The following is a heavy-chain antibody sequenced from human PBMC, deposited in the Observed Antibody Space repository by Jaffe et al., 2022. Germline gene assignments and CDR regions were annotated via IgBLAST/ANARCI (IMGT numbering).Heavy chain of an antibody. Sequence: QVQLQESGPGLVKPSQTLSLTCTVSGGSISSGSYYWSWIRQPAGKGLEWIGRIYTSGSTNYNPSLKSRVTISVDTSKNQFSLKLSSVTAADTAVYYCARDRLVTAHFDYWGQGTLVTVSS. CDR2: IYTSGST. D-gene: IGHD2-15*01. CDR3: ARDRLVTAHFDY. J-gene: IGHJ4*02. CDR1: GGSISSGSYY. V-gene: IGHV4-61*02.